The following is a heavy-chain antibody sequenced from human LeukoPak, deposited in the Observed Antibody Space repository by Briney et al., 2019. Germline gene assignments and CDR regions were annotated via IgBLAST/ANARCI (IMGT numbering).Heavy chain of an antibody. D-gene: IGHD6-13*01. CDR3: ARRYSTDSIDS. CDR1: GYIFTSYL. V-gene: IGHV5-51*01. CDR2: IYPGDSDT. Sequence: GESLKISCKGSGYIFTSYLIGWVRQMPGKGPEWMGIIYPGDSDTRYSPSFQGQVTISADKSISTAYLQWSSLKASDTAMYYCARRYSTDSIDSWGQGTLVTVSS. J-gene: IGHJ4*02.